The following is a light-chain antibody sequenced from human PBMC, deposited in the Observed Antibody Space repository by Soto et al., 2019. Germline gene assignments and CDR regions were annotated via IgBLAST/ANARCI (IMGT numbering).Light chain of an antibody. CDR2: AAS. Sequence: DIQMTQSPSSLSASVGDRVTITCRASQSISSYLNWYQQKPGKAPKLLIYAASSLQSGVPSRFSGSGSGTDFTLTISSLQPEDFATYYCQRSYSTPFTFGRGTKVDIK. CDR3: QRSYSTPFT. J-gene: IGKJ3*01. CDR1: QSISSY. V-gene: IGKV1-39*01.